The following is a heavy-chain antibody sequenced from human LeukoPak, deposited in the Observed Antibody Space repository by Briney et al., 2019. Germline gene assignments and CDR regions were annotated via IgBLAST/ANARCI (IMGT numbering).Heavy chain of an antibody. CDR2: ISSSGSTM. Sequence: GGSLRLSCAVSGFTFSSYEMNWVRQAPGKGLEWVSYISSSGSTMYYADSVKGRFTISRDNAKNSLFLQMNSVRAEDTAVYFCARVRLIIDYWGQGTLVTVSS. CDR1: GFTFSSYE. CDR3: ARVRLIIDY. J-gene: IGHJ4*02. V-gene: IGHV3-48*03. D-gene: IGHD3-10*01.